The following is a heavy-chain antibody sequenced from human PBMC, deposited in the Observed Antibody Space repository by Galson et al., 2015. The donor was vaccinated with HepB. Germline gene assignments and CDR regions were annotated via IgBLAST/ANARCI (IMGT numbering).Heavy chain of an antibody. D-gene: IGHD1-26*01. V-gene: IGHV3-30*18. CDR1: GFTFSSYG. Sequence: SLRLSCAASGFTFSSYGMHWVRQAPGKGLEWVAVISYDGSNKYYADSVKGRFTISRDNSKNTLYLQMNSLRAEDTAVYYCAKEPYSGSYGYYFDYWGQGTLVTVSS. CDR2: ISYDGSNK. CDR3: AKEPYSGSYGYYFDY. J-gene: IGHJ4*02.